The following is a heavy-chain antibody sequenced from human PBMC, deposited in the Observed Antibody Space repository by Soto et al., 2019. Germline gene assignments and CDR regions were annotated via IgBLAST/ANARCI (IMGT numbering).Heavy chain of an antibody. CDR1: GGSISSGGYY. D-gene: IGHD3-22*01. CDR3: ARQAGTRIGVAPGAFAI. J-gene: IGHJ3*02. V-gene: IGHV4-39*01. CDR2: IYYSGST. Sequence: PSETLSLTCTVSGGSISSGGYYWSWIRQHPGKGLEWIGSIYYSGSTYYNPSLKSRVTISVDTSKNQFSLKLSSVTAADTAVYYCARQAGTRIGVAPGAFAIWTQRTMVTVS.